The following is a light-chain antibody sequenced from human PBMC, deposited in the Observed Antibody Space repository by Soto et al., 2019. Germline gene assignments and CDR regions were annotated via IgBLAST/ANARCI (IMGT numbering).Light chain of an antibody. CDR2: DAS. J-gene: IGKJ4*01. V-gene: IGKV1-13*02. CDR1: QGITNF. Sequence: IQTTKSPSSLSASGAERVTISGRASQGITNFLAHYQQKPGKAPKLLIYDASTLESGVPSRFSGSGSGTEFTLTITSLQPDDFATYYCQKYNSDPLTFGGGTKVDIK. CDR3: QKYNSDPLT.